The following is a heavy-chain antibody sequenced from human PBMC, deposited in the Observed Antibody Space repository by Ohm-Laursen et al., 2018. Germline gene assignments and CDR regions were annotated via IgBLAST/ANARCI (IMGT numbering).Heavy chain of an antibody. J-gene: IGHJ2*01. CDR2: INHSRST. V-gene: IGHV4-34*01. CDR3: ARDRENYGSSGYYRATDWYFDL. CDR1: GGSFSGYY. D-gene: IGHD3-22*01. Sequence: SETLSLTCAVYGGSFSGYYWNWIRQPPGKGLEWIGEINHSRSTKYNSSFKSRVTISVDTSKNQFSLKLSSVTAADTAVYYCARDRENYGSSGYYRATDWYFDLWGRGTLVTVSS.